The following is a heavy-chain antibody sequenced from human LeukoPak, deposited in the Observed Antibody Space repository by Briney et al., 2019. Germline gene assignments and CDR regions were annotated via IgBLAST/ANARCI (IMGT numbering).Heavy chain of an antibody. CDR3: AKAPGGYYDSSGQGFDY. V-gene: IGHV3-30*02. CDR2: IRYDGSNK. D-gene: IGHD3-22*01. Sequence: GGSLRLSCAASGFTFSSYGMHWVRQAPGKGLEWVAFIRYDGSNKYYADSVKGRFTISRDNSKNTLYLQMNSLRAEDTAVYYCAKAPGGYYDSSGQGFDYWGQGTLVTVSS. CDR1: GFTFSSYG. J-gene: IGHJ4*02.